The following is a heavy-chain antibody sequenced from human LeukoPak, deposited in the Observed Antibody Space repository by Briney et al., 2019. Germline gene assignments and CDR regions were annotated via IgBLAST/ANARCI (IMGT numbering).Heavy chain of an antibody. V-gene: IGHV1-18*01. CDR3: AREELPGTDYYYYYGMDV. CDR1: GYTFTSYG. D-gene: IGHD1-1*01. J-gene: IGHJ6*02. Sequence: ASVKVSCKASGYTFTSYGISWVRQAPGQGLEWMGWISAYNGNTNYAQKLQGRVTMTTDTSTSTAYMELRSLRSDDTAVYYCAREELPGTDYYYYYGMDVWGQGTTVTVSS. CDR2: ISAYNGNT.